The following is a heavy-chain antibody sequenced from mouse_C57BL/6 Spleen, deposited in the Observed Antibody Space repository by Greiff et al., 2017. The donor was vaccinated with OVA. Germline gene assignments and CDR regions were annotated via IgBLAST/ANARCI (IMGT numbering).Heavy chain of an antibody. CDR1: GYTFTSYG. CDR3: ARSSEPPRAYFDY. D-gene: IGHD3-1*01. CDR2: IYPRSGNT. J-gene: IGHJ2*01. Sequence: VQLQESGAELARPGASVKLSCKASGYTFTSYGISWVKQRTGQGLEWIGEIYPRSGNTYYNEKFKGKATLTADKSSSTAYMELRSLTSEDSAVYFCARSSEPPRAYFDYWGQGTTLTVSS. V-gene: IGHV1-81*01.